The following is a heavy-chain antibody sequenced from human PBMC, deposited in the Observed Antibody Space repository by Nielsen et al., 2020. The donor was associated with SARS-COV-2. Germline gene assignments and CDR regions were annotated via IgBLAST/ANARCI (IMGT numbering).Heavy chain of an antibody. CDR1: GSSLTAFS. Sequence: ASVKVSCKVSGSSLTAFSMHWVRQAPGQGLEWMGRINPYSGGTNYAQKFQGTVTMTRDASISTVYMELTSDDTAVYYCARARATIFGLVMSYGMDVWGQGTTVAVSS. V-gene: IGHV1-2*06. CDR3: ARARATIFGLVMSYGMDV. D-gene: IGHD3/OR15-3a*01. CDR2: INPYSGGT. J-gene: IGHJ6*02.